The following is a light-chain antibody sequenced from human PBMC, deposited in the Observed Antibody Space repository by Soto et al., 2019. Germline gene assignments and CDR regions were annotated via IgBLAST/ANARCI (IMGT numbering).Light chain of an antibody. CDR3: QQANSFPWT. J-gene: IGKJ1*01. CDR2: AAS. V-gene: IGKV1-12*02. CDR1: QAISGW. Sequence: DIQMTQSPSSVSASVGDRVTITCRASQAISGWLAWYQQRPGKAPRLLIYAASSLQSGVPSRFSGSGSGTDFTLTISSLQPEDFATYHCQQANSFPWTFGQGTKVEIK.